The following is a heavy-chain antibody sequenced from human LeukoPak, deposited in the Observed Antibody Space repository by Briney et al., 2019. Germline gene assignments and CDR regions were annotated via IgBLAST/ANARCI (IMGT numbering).Heavy chain of an antibody. CDR1: GFNFNFYW. D-gene: IGHD3-10*01. CDR3: ARVRTNAYGFGY. V-gene: IGHV3-74*03. Sequence: GGSLRLSCVGSGFNFNFYWMHWVRQAPGKGLEWVSHINDDGSRFTYADSVKGRFTHSRDNAKNTVYLQMNSLRVEDTAVYYCARVRTNAYGFGYWGQGAQVTVSS. J-gene: IGHJ4*02. CDR2: INDDGSRF.